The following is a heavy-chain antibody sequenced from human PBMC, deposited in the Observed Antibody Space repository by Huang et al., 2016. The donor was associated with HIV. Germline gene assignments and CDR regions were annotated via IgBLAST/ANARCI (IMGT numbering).Heavy chain of an antibody. Sequence: QVQLKQWGAGLLKPSATLSLTCAVYGGAFRGSSWTWFRQFPDMGLGWMGDINQNGKIIYKPSLSARVTISTDTSRDHFSLHLTSVTAADTALYYCARGFNYYASDNLGVYYFDSWGLGTLVTVSP. CDR1: GGAFRGSS. CDR3: ARGFNYYASDNLGVYYFDS. CDR2: INQNGKI. J-gene: IGHJ4*02. V-gene: IGHV4-34*02. D-gene: IGHD3-10*01.